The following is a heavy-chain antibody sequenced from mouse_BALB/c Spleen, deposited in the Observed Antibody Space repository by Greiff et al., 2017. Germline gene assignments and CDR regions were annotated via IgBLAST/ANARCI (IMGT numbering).Heavy chain of an antibody. D-gene: IGHD3-3*01. Sequence: QVQLKESGAELARPGASVKLSCKASGYTFTSYWMQWVKQRPGQGLEWIGAIYPGDGDTRYTQKFKGKATLTADKSSSTAYMQLSSLASEDSAVYYCARKGKLAYWGQGTLVTVAA. CDR2: IYPGDGDT. CDR1: GYTFTSYW. CDR3: ARKGKLAY. J-gene: IGHJ3*01. V-gene: IGHV1-87*01.